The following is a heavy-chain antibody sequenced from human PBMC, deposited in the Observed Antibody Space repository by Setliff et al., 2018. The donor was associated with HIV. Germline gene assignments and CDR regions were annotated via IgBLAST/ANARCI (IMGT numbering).Heavy chain of an antibody. V-gene: IGHV4-61*02. CDR3: ARGGRGGSYEAFEI. CDR1: GGSISSGNYY. CDR2: IYTSGST. Sequence: KTSETLSLTCTVSGGSISSGNYYWSWIRQPAGKGLEWIGRIYTSGSTNYNPSLKSRVTISIDTSKNHLSLKLSSVTAADTAVYYCARGGRGGSYEAFEIWGQGTMVTVSS. D-gene: IGHD1-26*01. J-gene: IGHJ3*02.